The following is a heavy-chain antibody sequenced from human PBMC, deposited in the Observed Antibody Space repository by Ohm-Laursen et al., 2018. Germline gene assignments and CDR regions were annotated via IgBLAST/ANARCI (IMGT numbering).Heavy chain of an antibody. V-gene: IGHV4-34*01. D-gene: IGHD6-13*01. CDR3: ATWTYSNWAFDY. Sequence: TLSLTCAVYGGSFSGYYWSWIRQPPGKGLEWIGEINHSGSTNYNPSLKSRVTISIDTSKNQFSLKLGSVTAADTAVYYCATWTYSNWAFDYWGQGTLVTVSS. CDR2: INHSGST. CDR1: GGSFSGYY. J-gene: IGHJ4*02.